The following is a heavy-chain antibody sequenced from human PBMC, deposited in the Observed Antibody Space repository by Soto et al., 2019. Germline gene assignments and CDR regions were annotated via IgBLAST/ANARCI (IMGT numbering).Heavy chain of an antibody. V-gene: IGHV4-34*01. J-gene: IGHJ4*02. CDR3: ARVPTGPMTIFGVLMTYYFDY. CDR2: INHSGST. CDR1: GGSFGGYY. D-gene: IGHD3-3*01. Sequence: QVHLQQWGAGLLKPSETLSLTCAVYGGSFGGYYCSWIRQPPGKGLEWIGEINHSGSTNYNPSLKSRVIISVDTSQDQFSLKLSSVTAADTAVYYCARVPTGPMTIFGVLMTYYFDYWGQGTLVTVPS.